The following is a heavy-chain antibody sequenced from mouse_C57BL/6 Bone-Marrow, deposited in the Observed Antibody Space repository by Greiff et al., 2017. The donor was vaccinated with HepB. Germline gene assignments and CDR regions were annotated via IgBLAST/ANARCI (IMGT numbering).Heavy chain of an antibody. CDR2: INPSNGGT. Sequence: VQLQQPGTELVKPGASVKLSCKASGYTFTSYWMHWVKQRPGQGLEWIGNINPSNGGTNYNEKFKNKATLTVDKSSSTAYMQLSSLTYEDSAVYYCALSPSNTTDLEDYYAMDYWGQGTSVTVSS. D-gene: IGHD2-12*01. V-gene: IGHV1-53*01. CDR3: ALSPSNTTDLEDYYAMDY. CDR1: GYTFTSYW. J-gene: IGHJ4*01.